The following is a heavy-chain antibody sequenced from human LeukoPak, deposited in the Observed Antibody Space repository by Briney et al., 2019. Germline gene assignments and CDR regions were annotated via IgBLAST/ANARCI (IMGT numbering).Heavy chain of an antibody. CDR3: AKDPIVAVAGTPFDY. Sequence: GGSLRLSCSVSGFTFSTYVMHWVRQAPGKGLEYVSAISSNGDNTYYADSVKGRFAISRDNSKNTLYLQMSSLRAEDTAVYYCAKDPIVAVAGTPFDYWGQGTLVTVSS. D-gene: IGHD6-19*01. CDR2: ISSNGDNT. V-gene: IGHV3-64*04. CDR1: GFTFSTYV. J-gene: IGHJ4*02.